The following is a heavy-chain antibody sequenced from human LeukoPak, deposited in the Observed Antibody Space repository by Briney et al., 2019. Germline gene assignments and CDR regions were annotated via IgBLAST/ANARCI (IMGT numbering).Heavy chain of an antibody. J-gene: IGHJ4*02. CDR3: AKDGGLWVSAHWGDS. CDR1: GFTFRSHA. Sequence: GGSLRLSCVGSGFTFRSHAISWVRQAPGKGLKWVSTITTGGPNTYYADSVKGRFTVSRDDSKNTLYLQMNSLRAEDTAVYYCAKDGGLWVSAHWGDSWGRGTLITVSS. V-gene: IGHV3-23*01. CDR2: ITTGGPNT. D-gene: IGHD7-27*01.